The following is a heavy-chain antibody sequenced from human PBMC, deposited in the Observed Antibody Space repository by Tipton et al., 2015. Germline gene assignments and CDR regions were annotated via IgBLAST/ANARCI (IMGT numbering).Heavy chain of an antibody. CDR1: GFTLSRYA. Sequence: SLRLSCSAAGFTLSRYAMSWVRQAPGKGPEWVSAISGWGDSTYYADSVKGRFTVSRDNSKKTLYLQMNRLRVDDTAVYYCADGGRFEYWGQGALVTVSS. CDR2: ISGWGDST. D-gene: IGHD2-15*01. CDR3: ADGGRFEY. J-gene: IGHJ4*02. V-gene: IGHV3-23*01.